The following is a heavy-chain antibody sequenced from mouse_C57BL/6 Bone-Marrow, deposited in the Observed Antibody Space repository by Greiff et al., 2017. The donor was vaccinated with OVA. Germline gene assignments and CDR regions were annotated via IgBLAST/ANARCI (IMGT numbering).Heavy chain of an antibody. J-gene: IGHJ2*01. V-gene: IGHV1-66*01. Sequence: VQLQQSGPELVKPGASVKISCKASGYSFTSYYIHWVKQRPGQGLEWIGWIYPGSGNTKYNEKFKGKATLTADTSSSTAYMQLSSLTSEDSAVYYCSYGSSYYFDYWGQGTTLTVSS. CDR1: GYSFTSYY. D-gene: IGHD1-1*01. CDR2: IYPGSGNT. CDR3: SYGSSYYFDY.